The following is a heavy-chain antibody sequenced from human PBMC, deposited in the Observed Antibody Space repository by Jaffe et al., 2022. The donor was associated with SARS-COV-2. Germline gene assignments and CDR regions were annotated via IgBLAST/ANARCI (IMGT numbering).Heavy chain of an antibody. J-gene: IGHJ4*02. V-gene: IGHV3-23*01. D-gene: IGHD6-13*01. CDR1: GFTFSSYA. Sequence: EVQLLESGGGLVQPGGSLRLSCAASGFTFSSYAMSWVRQAPGKGLEWVSAISGSGGSTYYADSVKGRFTISRDNSKNTLYLQMNSLRAEDTAVYYCAKVPVGPGYSSSWYPAPTRYYFDYWGQGTLVTVSS. CDR2: ISGSGGST. CDR3: AKVPVGPGYSSSWYPAPTRYYFDY.